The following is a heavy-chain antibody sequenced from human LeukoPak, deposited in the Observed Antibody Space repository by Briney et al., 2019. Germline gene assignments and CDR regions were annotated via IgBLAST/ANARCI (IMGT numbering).Heavy chain of an antibody. D-gene: IGHD6-19*01. Sequence: GGSLRLSCAASGFTFSSYWMNWVRQAPGKGLVWVSRIASDGSSTTYADSVKGRFSISRDNAKNTLYLQMNSLRAEDTAVYYCARDRGSGREGIDYWGQGTLVTVSS. V-gene: IGHV3-74*01. CDR3: ARDRGSGREGIDY. J-gene: IGHJ4*02. CDR2: IASDGSST. CDR1: GFTFSSYW.